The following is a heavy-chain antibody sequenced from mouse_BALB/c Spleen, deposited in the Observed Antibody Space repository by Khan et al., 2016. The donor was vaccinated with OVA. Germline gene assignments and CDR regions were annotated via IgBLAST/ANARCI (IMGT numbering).Heavy chain of an antibody. Sequence: VQLKQSGPDLVKPGASMKISCKASGYSFTDYTMNWVKQSHGKNLEWIGLINPYNTDTNYNQNFKDKATLTVDKSSSTAYMELLSLTSDDSAVYYCARSGFGGFAHWGQGTLVTVSA. CDR1: GYSFTDYT. D-gene: IGHD3-1*01. CDR2: INPYNTDT. CDR3: ARSGFGGFAH. V-gene: IGHV1-18*01. J-gene: IGHJ3*01.